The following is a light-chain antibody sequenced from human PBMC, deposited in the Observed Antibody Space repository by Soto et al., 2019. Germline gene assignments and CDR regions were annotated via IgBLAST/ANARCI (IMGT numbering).Light chain of an antibody. J-gene: IGKJ3*01. V-gene: IGKV3-15*01. CDR2: GAS. CDR1: ESVSSN. CDR3: QQYHDWPMT. Sequence: IVMTQSPAILSVSPGERATLSCRASESVSSNLAWYQQKPGQAPRLLISGASTRATGIPVRFSGSGSGTDFTLTISSLQSEDFVFYYCQQYHDWPMTFGPGTKVDI.